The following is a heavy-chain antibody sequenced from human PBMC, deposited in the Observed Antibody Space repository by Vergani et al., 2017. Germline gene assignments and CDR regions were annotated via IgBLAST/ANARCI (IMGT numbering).Heavy chain of an antibody. Sequence: QVQLQESGPRLVKPSQTLSLTCTVSGDSLSSGNFYWNWIRQPAGKGLEWIERVYTNGNTYYNPSLKSRVTLSIDTSKNQFSLKMTSVTAPDTAAYYCAVEWEQYCTTAVCYIGGWFDPWGQGTLVIVSS. D-gene: IGHD2-8*01. V-gene: IGHV4-61*02. CDR1: GDSLSSGNFY. J-gene: IGHJ5*02. CDR2: VYTNGNT. CDR3: AVEWEQYCTTAVCYIGGWFDP.